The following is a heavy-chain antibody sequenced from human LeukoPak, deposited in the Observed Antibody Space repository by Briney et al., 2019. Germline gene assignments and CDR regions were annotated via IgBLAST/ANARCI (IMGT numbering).Heavy chain of an antibody. CDR3: ARGRGIQLWLRPNYYFDY. CDR1: GFTFSSYA. CDR2: ISYDGSNK. J-gene: IGHJ4*02. D-gene: IGHD5-18*01. Sequence: GGSLRLSCAASGFTFSSYAMHWVRQAPGKGLEWVAVISYDGSNKYYADSVKGRFTISRDNSKNTLYLQMNSLRAEDTAVYYCARGRGIQLWLRPNYYFDYWGQGTLVTVSS. V-gene: IGHV3-30-3*01.